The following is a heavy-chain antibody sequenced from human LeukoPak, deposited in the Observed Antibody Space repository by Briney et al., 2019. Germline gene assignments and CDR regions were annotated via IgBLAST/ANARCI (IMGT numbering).Heavy chain of an antibody. CDR3: ARWPKQQLDDYFDY. D-gene: IGHD6-13*01. CDR1: GFTFSSYW. V-gene: IGHV3-7*01. CDR2: IKQDGSEK. Sequence: GGSLRLSRAASGFTFSSYWMSWVRQAPGKGLEWVANIKQDGSEKYYVDSVKGRFTISRDNAKNSLYLQMNSLRAEDTAVYYCARWPKQQLDDYFDYWGQGTLVTVSS. J-gene: IGHJ4*02.